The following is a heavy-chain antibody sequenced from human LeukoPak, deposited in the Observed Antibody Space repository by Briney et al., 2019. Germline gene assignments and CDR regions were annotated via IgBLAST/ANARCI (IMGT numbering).Heavy chain of an antibody. D-gene: IGHD3-22*01. CDR2: IYHSGST. J-gene: IGHJ3*02. Sequence: SETLSLTCTVSGYSISSGFYWGWIRQPPGKALEWIGSIYHSGSTYYNPSLKSRFTILVDTSKNQFSLKLSSVTAADTAVYYCARDSRYYYDSSGGAFDIWGQGTMVTVSS. CDR3: ARDSRYYYDSSGGAFDI. CDR1: GYSISSGFY. V-gene: IGHV4-38-2*02.